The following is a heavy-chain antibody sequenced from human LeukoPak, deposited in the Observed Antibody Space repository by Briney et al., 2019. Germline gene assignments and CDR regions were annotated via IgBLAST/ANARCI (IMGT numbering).Heavy chain of an antibody. CDR2: IYHSGGT. CDR3: ARSPVQCSSSSCFGFHFDS. D-gene: IGHD2-2*01. V-gene: IGHV4-38-2*02. J-gene: IGHJ4*02. CDR1: GYSISSCYY. Sequence: PSETLSLTCTVSGYSISSCYYRGLIRPPPRKGLVLAGIIYHSGGTYYNPSLKSRVTISVDTSKKQFSLKLSSVTAADTAVYSCARSPVQCSSSSCFGFHFDSWGQGTLVTASS.